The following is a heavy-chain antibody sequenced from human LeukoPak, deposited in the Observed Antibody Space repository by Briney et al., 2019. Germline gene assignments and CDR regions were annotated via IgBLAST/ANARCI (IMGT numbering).Heavy chain of an antibody. V-gene: IGHV5-51*01. CDR2: IYPGDSDT. Sequence: GESLKISCKGSGSSFTSYWIGWVRQMPGKGLEWMGIIYPGDSDTRYSPSFQGQVTISADKSISTAYLQWSSLKASDTAMYYCARRREYSSSSGNWFDPWGQGALVTVSS. CDR3: ARRREYSSSSGNWFDP. D-gene: IGHD6-6*01. J-gene: IGHJ5*02. CDR1: GSSFTSYW.